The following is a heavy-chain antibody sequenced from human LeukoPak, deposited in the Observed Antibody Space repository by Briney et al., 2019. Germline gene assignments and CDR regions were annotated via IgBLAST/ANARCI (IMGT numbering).Heavy chain of an antibody. CDR3: ARRHYNSSGYDY. J-gene: IGHJ4*02. V-gene: IGHV3-11*04. Sequence: PGGSLRLSCAASGFTFSDKNMTWIRQAPAKGLEGVSYISRSGSTIYYADSVKGRLTISRDNAKNSLYLQMNRLRAEDTAVYFCARRHYNSSGYDYWGQGTLVTVSS. CDR1: GFTFSDKN. D-gene: IGHD3-22*01. CDR2: ISRSGSTI.